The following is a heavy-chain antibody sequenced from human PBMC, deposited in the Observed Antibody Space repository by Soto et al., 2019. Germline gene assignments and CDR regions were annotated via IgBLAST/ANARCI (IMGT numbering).Heavy chain of an antibody. Sequence: QVQLVESGGGVVQPGGSLRLSCATSGFTFSTSVMHWVRQAPGKGLEWVAVISSDGGHQSYPDSVKGRFTISRDNSKNTVYLQLRSLRAEDTAVYYCARAGYSSGHAGGFDIWGQGTMVAVSS. D-gene: IGHD2-15*01. CDR1: GFTFSTSV. CDR2: ISSDGGHQ. J-gene: IGHJ3*02. V-gene: IGHV3-30-3*01. CDR3: ARAGYSSGHAGGFDI.